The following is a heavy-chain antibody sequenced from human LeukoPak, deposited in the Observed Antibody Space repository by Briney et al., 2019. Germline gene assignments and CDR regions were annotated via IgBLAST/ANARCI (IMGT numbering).Heavy chain of an antibody. CDR3: ARGILTGPAPLFDY. CDR1: GGSISSGGYS. CDR2: IYHSGST. D-gene: IGHD3-9*01. Sequence: SETLSLTCAVSGGSISSGGYSWSWIRQPPGKGLEWIGYIYHSGSTYYNPSLKSRVTISVDRSKNQFSRKLSSVTAADTAVYYCARGILTGPAPLFDYWGQGTLVTVSS. V-gene: IGHV4-30-2*01. J-gene: IGHJ4*02.